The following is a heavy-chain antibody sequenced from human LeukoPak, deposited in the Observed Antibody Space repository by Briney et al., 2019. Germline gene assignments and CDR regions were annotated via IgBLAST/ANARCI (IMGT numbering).Heavy chain of an antibody. J-gene: IGHJ2*01. CDR2: MNPNSGNT. Sequence: GASVKVSCKASEYTFTSYDINWVRQATGQGIEWMGWMNPNSGNTGYAQNFQGRVTMSRNASISTAYMELSSLRSDDTAVYWCARSNRYSSGNWYFDLWGRGTLVTVSS. CDR3: ARSNRYSSGNWYFDL. D-gene: IGHD5-18*01. CDR1: EYTFTSYD. V-gene: IGHV1-8*01.